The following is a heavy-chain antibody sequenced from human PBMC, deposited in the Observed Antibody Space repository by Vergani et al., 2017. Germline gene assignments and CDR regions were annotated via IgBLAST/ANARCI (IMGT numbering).Heavy chain of an antibody. CDR1: GGSITSSSYY. D-gene: IGHD3-9*01. V-gene: IGHV4-39*01. CDR2: IYHSGGA. Sequence: QLHLQESGPGLVKPSETLSLTCTVSGGSITSSSYYWGWIRQPPGKGLEWIGNIYHSGGAYYNPSLKGRVTISVDTSKNQFSLEVTSVTAADTAIYFCARTESFILRYFHCALWGQGTLVTGSS. J-gene: IGHJ4*02. CDR3: ARTESFILRYFHCAL.